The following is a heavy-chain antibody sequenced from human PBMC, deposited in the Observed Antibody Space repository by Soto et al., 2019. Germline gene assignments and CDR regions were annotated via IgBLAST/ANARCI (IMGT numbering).Heavy chain of an antibody. CDR1: GCSIISGYYY. CDR2: IYYSGNN. V-gene: IGHV4-30-4*01. J-gene: IGHJ6*02. CDR3: ASSSLYGMDV. Sequence: QVHLQESGPGLVKPSQTLSLTCSVSGCSIISGYYYWGRLRQPPGKGLEWIGSIYYSGNNYYNTSIKSRVIISIVTSKNLFSLRLGSVAAADTAVYYCASSSLYGMDVWGQGTTVTVSS.